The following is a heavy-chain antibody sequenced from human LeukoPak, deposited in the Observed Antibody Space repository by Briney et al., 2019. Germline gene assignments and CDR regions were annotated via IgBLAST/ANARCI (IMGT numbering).Heavy chain of an antibody. CDR3: AKLTTN. CDR1: GFSLSSSS. V-gene: IGHV3-23*01. CDR2: ITGGGGST. Sequence: PGGPLRLSCAASGFSLSSSSMSWVRQAPGQGLEWVSVITGGGGSTYYADSVKGRFTISRDNSKNMLYLQMDSLRAEDTAVYYCAKLTTNWGQGTLVTVSS. D-gene: IGHD1-26*01. J-gene: IGHJ4*02.